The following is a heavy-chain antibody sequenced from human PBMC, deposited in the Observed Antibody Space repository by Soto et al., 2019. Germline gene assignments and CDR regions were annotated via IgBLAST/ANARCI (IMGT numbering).Heavy chain of an antibody. Sequence: SETLSLTCAVSSGSISSSNWWSWIRQPPGKGLEWVASISDTGSTAYKPSLKGRLTISKDTSKNQISLTLNSVTAADTAVYYCARRLISVGVKWFDPWGQGTLVTVSS. CDR3: ARRLISVGVKWFDP. J-gene: IGHJ5*02. V-gene: IGHV4-59*08. CDR2: ISDTGST. D-gene: IGHD2-21*02. CDR1: SGSISSSNW.